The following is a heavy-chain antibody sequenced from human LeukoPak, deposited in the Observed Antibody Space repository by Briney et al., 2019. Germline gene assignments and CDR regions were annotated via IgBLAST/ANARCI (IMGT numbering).Heavy chain of an antibody. J-gene: IGHJ4*02. CDR1: GLALRNYH. CDR3: AATGR. CDR2: IHETGDS. Sequence: GGSLRLSCVGSGLALRNYHVTWVRQAPGKGLEWVADIHETGDSHYADSVKGRFTISRENAKNSVYLQMNSLRADDTAVYYCAATGRWGQGTLVAVYS. V-gene: IGHV3-69-1*02.